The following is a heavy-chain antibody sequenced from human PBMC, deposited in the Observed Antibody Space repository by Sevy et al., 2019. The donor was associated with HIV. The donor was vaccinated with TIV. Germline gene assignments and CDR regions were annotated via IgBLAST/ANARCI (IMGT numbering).Heavy chain of an antibody. Sequence: GGSLRLSCAASGFTFDDYTMHWVRQAPGKGLEWVSLISWDGGSTYYADSVKGRFTISRDNSKNSLYLQMNSLRTEDIAMYYCAKGGEKNHYSGNSDFDYWGQGTLVTVSS. D-gene: IGHD4-4*01. CDR1: GFTFDDYT. CDR3: AKGGEKNHYSGNSDFDY. V-gene: IGHV3-43*01. CDR2: ISWDGGST. J-gene: IGHJ4*02.